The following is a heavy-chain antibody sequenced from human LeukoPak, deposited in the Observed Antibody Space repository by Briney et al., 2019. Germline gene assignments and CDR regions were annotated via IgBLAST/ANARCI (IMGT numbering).Heavy chain of an antibody. Sequence: SGGSLRLSCAASGFTFSDYYMSWIRQAPGKGLEWVSYISSSGSTIYYADSVKGRFTISRDNAKNSLYLQMNSLRGEDTAVYSCARGQRRHIDMAPSFDYWGQGTLVTVSS. D-gene: IGHD5-24*01. J-gene: IGHJ4*02. CDR3: ARGQRRHIDMAPSFDY. CDR1: GFTFSDYY. CDR2: ISSSGSTI. V-gene: IGHV3-11*04.